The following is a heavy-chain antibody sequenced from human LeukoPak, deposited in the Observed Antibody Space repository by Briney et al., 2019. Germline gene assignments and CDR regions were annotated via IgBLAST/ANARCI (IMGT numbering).Heavy chain of an antibody. CDR1: GFTFSSYG. V-gene: IGHV3-30*03. D-gene: IGHD5-24*01. CDR3: ARSEMYDY. CDR2: ISYDGSNK. Sequence: PGGSLRLSCAASGFTFSSYGMHWVRQAPGKGLEWVAVISYDGSNKYYADSVKGRFTISRDNSKNTLYLQMNSLRAEDTAVYYCARSEMYDYWGQGTLVTVSS. J-gene: IGHJ4*02.